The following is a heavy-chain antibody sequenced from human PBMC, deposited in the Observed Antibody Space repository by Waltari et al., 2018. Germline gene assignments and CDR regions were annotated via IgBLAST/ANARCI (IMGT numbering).Heavy chain of an antibody. D-gene: IGHD5-12*01. CDR3: ARGPSRGVDIVATIHHDPHFYYGMDV. CDR2: INHSVST. Sequence: QVQLQQWGAGLLKPSETLSLTCAVYGGSFSGYYWSWIRQPPGKGLEWIGEINHSVSTNYNPSLKSRVTISVDTSKNQFSLKLSSVTAADTAVYYCARGPSRGVDIVATIHHDPHFYYGMDVWDQGP. J-gene: IGHJ6*02. CDR1: GGSFSGYY. V-gene: IGHV4-34*01.